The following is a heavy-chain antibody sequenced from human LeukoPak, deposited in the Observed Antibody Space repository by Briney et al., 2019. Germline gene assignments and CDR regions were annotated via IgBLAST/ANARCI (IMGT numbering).Heavy chain of an antibody. V-gene: IGHV4-59*01. CDR1: GGSISSYY. Sequence: SETLSLTCTASGGSISSYYWSWIRQPPGKGLEWIGYIYYSGSTNYNPSLKSRVTMSVDTSKNQFSLKLSSVTAADTAVYYCARTYSGSYYFDYWGQGTLVTVSS. CDR2: IYYSGST. CDR3: ARTYSGSYYFDY. D-gene: IGHD1-26*01. J-gene: IGHJ4*02.